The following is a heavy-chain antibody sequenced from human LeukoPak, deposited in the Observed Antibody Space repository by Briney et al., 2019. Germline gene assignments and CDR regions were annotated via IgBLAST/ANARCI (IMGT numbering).Heavy chain of an antibody. CDR3: ARAYSSGWYIFDY. J-gene: IGHJ4*02. V-gene: IGHV3-7*05. Sequence: GGSLRLSCAASGFTFTTYWMSWVRQAPGKGLEWVANINQDGGEKYYVDSLKGQFTISRDNAKNSLYLQMNSLRAEDTAVYYCARAYSSGWYIFDYWGQGALVTVSS. CDR1: GFTFTTYW. CDR2: INQDGGEK. D-gene: IGHD6-19*01.